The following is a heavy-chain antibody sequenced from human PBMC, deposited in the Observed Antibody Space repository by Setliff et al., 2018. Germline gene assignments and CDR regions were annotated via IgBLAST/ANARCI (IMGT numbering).Heavy chain of an antibody. D-gene: IGHD2-8*01. CDR1: GYTLSNYG. CDR2: ISAYTGNT. V-gene: IGHV1-18*01. CDR3: SKLVRYCTTTACQGASGAEF. J-gene: IGHJ4*02. Sequence: ASVKVSCKASGYTLSNYGITWVRQAPGQGLEWMGWISAYTGNTKFAQKFQGRVTMTTDTSTSTAYLELRSLTSDDTAVYYCSKLVRYCTTTACQGASGAEFWGQGTLVTVS.